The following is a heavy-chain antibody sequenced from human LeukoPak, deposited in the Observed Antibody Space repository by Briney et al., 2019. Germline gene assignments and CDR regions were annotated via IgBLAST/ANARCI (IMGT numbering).Heavy chain of an antibody. J-gene: IGHJ5*02. CDR3: AKPYSGTILTGWFDP. CDR1: GFTFSSYA. Sequence: AGGSLRLPCAASGFTFSSYAMTWVSQDPGNGLEWVSIISGSGGSTSYADSVKGRFTISRDNSKNTLFLQMNSLRAEDTALYYCAKPYSGTILTGWFDPWGQGTLVTVSS. V-gene: IGHV3-23*01. CDR2: ISGSGGST. D-gene: IGHD3-9*01.